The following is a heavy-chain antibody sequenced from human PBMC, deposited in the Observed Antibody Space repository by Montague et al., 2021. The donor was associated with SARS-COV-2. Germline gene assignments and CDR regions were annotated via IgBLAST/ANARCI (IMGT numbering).Heavy chain of an antibody. V-gene: IGHV3-9*01. Sequence: SLRLSCAASGFTFGNYAMNWVRQAPGKGLEWVSGVSWNSGSIGYADSVKGRFTISRDNAKNSLYLQMNSLRAEDTALYYCAKDIGCSCSSSGCYWVGAFDVWGQGTMVTVSS. CDR3: AKDIGCSCSSSGCYWVGAFDV. J-gene: IGHJ3*01. CDR2: VSWNSGSI. CDR1: GFTFGNYA. D-gene: IGHD2-2*01.